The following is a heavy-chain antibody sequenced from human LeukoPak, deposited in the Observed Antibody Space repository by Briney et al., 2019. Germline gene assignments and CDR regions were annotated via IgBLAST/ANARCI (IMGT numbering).Heavy chain of an antibody. Sequence: GGTLRLSCAASGFTFSNYGLSWVRQAPGKGLEWVANIRQDGSEKYYVDSVKGRFTISRDNAKNSLYLQMNSLRAEDTAVYYCARGRRIVGATSIFDYWGQGTLVTVSS. CDR1: GFTFSNYG. J-gene: IGHJ4*02. D-gene: IGHD1-26*01. CDR2: IRQDGSEK. V-gene: IGHV3-7*01. CDR3: ARGRRIVGATSIFDY.